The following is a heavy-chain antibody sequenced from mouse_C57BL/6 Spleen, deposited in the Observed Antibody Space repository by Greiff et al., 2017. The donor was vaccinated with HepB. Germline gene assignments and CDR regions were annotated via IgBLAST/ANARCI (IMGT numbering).Heavy chain of an antibody. V-gene: IGHV1-63*01. CDR3: ARSRNGNYPFAY. CDR1: GYTFTNYW. D-gene: IGHD2-1*01. CDR2: IYPGGGYT. J-gene: IGHJ3*01. Sequence: QVHVKQSGAELVRPGTSVKMSCKASGYTFTNYWIGWAKQRPGHGLEWIGDIYPGGGYTNYNEKFKGKATLTADKSSSTAYMQFSSLTSEDSAIYYCARSRNGNYPFAYWGQGTLVTVSA.